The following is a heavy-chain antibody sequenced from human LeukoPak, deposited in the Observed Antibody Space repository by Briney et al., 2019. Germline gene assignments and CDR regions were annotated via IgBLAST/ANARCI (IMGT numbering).Heavy chain of an antibody. J-gene: IGHJ4*02. CDR3: ASAIYGVATTGVDY. V-gene: IGHV3-30*04. D-gene: IGHD5-12*01. Sequence: GGSLRLSCAATGFTFSSYAMHWVRQAPGKGLEWVAVISYDGSNKYYADSVKGRFTISRDNSKNTLYLQMNSLRAEDTAVYYCASAIYGVATTGVDYWGQGTLVTVSS. CDR1: GFTFSSYA. CDR2: ISYDGSNK.